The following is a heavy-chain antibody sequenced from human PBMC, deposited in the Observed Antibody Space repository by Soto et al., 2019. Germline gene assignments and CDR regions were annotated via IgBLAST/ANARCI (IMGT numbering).Heavy chain of an antibody. D-gene: IGHD3-16*02. CDR2: ISGSGGST. J-gene: IGHJ6*03. CDR1: GFTFSSYA. CDR3: AKVGLHLGELSEYYYYYYMDV. V-gene: IGHV3-23*01. Sequence: PGGSLRLSCAASGFTFSSYAMSWVRQAPGKGLEWVSAISGSGGSTYYADSVKGRFTISRDNSKNTLYLQMNSLRAEDTAVYYCAKVGLHLGELSEYYYYYYMDVWGKGTTVTVSS.